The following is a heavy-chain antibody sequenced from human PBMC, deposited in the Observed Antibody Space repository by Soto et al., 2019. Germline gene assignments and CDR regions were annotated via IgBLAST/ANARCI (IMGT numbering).Heavy chain of an antibody. V-gene: IGHV3-64D*06. CDR3: VKDPGVAVEAFDI. J-gene: IGHJ3*02. CDR2: ISSNGGST. CDR1: GGSLSSGD. D-gene: IGHD6-19*01. Sequence: PSETLSLTCTVSGGSLSSGDYYWNWVRQAPGKGLEYVSAISSNGGSTYYADSVKGRFTISRDNSKNTLYLQMSSLRAEDTAVYYCVKDPGVAVEAFDIWGQGTMVTVSS.